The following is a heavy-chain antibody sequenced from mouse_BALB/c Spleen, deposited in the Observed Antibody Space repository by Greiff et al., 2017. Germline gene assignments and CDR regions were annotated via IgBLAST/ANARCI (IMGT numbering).Heavy chain of an antibody. CDR1: GYTFTSYW. V-gene: IGHV1-7*01. CDR2: INPSTGYT. D-gene: IGHD1-1*01. CDR3: ARDYYGSSSPAWFAY. J-gene: IGHJ3*01. Sequence: QVQLKESGAELAKPGASEKMSCKASGYTFTSYWMHWVKQRPGQGLEWIGYINPSTGYTEYNQKFKDKATLTADKSSSTAYMQLSSLTSEDSAVYYCARDYYGSSSPAWFAYWGQGTLVTVSA.